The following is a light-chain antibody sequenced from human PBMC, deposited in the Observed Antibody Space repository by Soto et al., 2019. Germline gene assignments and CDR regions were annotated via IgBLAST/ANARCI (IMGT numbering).Light chain of an antibody. J-gene: IGLJ1*01. CDR1: SSDVGSYNR. V-gene: IGLV2-18*02. Sequence: QSVLTQPPSVSGSPGQSVTISCTGTSSDVGSYNRVSWYQQPPGTAPKLMIYEVSNRPSGVHDRFSGSKTGNTDSLTISGLQAEDEADYYCSTCTGASTPCVFGTGTKVTVL. CDR2: EVS. CDR3: STCTGASTPCV.